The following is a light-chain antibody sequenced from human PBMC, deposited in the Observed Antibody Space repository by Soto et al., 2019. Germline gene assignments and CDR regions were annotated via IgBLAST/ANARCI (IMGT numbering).Light chain of an antibody. CDR3: SSYTTSSTRV. Sequence: QSVLTQPPSVSAAPGQRVTISCSGSSSNIGGNSVSWYQQLPGTAPKLIIYEVTNRPSGVSNRFSGSKSGNTASLTISGLQAEDEADYYCSSYTTSSTRVFGTGTKGTVL. V-gene: IGLV2-14*01. CDR2: EVT. CDR1: SSNIGGNS. J-gene: IGLJ1*01.